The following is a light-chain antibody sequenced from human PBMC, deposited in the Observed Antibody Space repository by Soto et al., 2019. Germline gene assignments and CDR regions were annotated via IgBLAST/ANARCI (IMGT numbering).Light chain of an antibody. CDR3: QQSYSTPRT. Sequence: DIQMTQSPSSLSASVGDRVTITCRASQSSSSYLNWYQQKPGKAPKLLIYAASSLQSRVPSRFRGSGSGTDFTLTISSLQPEDFATYYCQQSYSTPRTFDEGTNVELK. V-gene: IGKV1-39*01. CDR1: QSSSSY. CDR2: AAS. J-gene: IGKJ1*01.